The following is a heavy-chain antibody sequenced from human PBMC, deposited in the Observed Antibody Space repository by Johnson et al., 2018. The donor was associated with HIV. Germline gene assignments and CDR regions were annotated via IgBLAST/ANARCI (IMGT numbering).Heavy chain of an antibody. CDR2: INWNGGST. CDR1: GFTVSSNY. CDR3: AREGGSSSRSGAFDI. Sequence: DVQVVESGGGLVQPGGSLRLSCAASGFTVSSNYMSWVRQAPGKGLEWVSGINWNGGSTGYADSVKGRFTISRDNAKNSLYLQMNSLRAEDTALYYCAREGGSSSRSGAFDIWGQGTMVTVSS. D-gene: IGHD6-6*01. V-gene: IGHV3-20*04. J-gene: IGHJ3*02.